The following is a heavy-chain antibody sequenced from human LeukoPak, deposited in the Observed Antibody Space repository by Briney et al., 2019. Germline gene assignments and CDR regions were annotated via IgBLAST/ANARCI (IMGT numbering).Heavy chain of an antibody. V-gene: IGHV4-59*01. CDR1: GGSFSTYY. Sequence: SETLSLTCAVSGGSFSTYYWSWIRQPPGKGLEWIGFIYYTGTTNYNPSLKSRVTISVDTSKNQFSLKLSSVTAADTAVYCCARAGANGIEAAGSLRYWGQGTLVTVSS. J-gene: IGHJ4*02. CDR2: IYYTGTT. D-gene: IGHD6-13*01. CDR3: ARAGANGIEAAGSLRY.